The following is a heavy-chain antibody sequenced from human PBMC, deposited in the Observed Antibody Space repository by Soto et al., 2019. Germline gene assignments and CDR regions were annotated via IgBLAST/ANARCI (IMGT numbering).Heavy chain of an antibody. CDR2: IYYSGST. Sequence: TSETLSLTCTVSGGSISSGGYYWSWIRQHPGKGLEWIGYIYYSGSTYYNPSLRSRVTISVDTSKNQFSLKLRSVTAADTAVYYCASMGYHYGSGSYPLDYWGQGTLVTVSS. CDR3: ASMGYHYGSGSYPLDY. V-gene: IGHV4-31*03. J-gene: IGHJ4*02. D-gene: IGHD3-10*01. CDR1: GGSISSGGYY.